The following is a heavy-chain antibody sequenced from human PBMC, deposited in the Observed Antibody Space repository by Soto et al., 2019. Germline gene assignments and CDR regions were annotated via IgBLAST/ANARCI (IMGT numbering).Heavy chain of an antibody. D-gene: IGHD6-13*01. CDR2: INHSGST. CDR1: GGSFSGCC. J-gene: IGHJ5*02. CDR3: ARIIRGYTRSLEVHP. V-gene: IGHV4-34*01. Sequence: SEALCLIYAVSGGSFSGCCCGWFRQPPGKGLEWIGEINHSGSTNYNPSLKSRVTISVDTSKNQFALKLSSVTAADTAVYYCARIIRGYTRSLEVHPWGQGTRVTVS.